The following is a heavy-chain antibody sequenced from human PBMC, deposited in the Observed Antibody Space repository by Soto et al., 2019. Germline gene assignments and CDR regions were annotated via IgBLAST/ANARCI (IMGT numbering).Heavy chain of an antibody. J-gene: IGHJ4*02. V-gene: IGHV3-30-3*01. CDR3: SRSVAVAGLDD. CDR1: GFTLSSYS. Sequence: QVQLVESGGGVVQPGRSLRLSCAASGFTLSSYSMHWVRQAPGKGLEWVAVISYDGNKKYYRDSVKGRCSISRDPSTNTVYLQMDSLRPEETAVYYCSRSVAVAGLDDWGQGTLVSVSS. CDR2: ISYDGNKK. D-gene: IGHD6-19*01.